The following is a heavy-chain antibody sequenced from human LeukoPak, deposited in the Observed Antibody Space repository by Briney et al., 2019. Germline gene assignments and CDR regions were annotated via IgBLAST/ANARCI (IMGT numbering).Heavy chain of an antibody. CDR1: GGSISDYY. V-gene: IGHV4-34*01. J-gene: IGHJ5*02. Sequence: PSETLSLTCAVYGGSISDYYWSWIRQPPGKGLEWIGEINHSGSTNHNPSLKSRVTMSVDTSKNQFSLKLSSVTAADTAVYYCARDAPYDFWSGYFANWFDPWGQGTLVTVSS. D-gene: IGHD3-3*01. CDR3: ARDAPYDFWSGYFANWFDP. CDR2: INHSGST.